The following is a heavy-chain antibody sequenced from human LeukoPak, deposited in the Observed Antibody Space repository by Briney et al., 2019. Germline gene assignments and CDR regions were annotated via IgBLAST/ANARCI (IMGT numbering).Heavy chain of an antibody. CDR2: ISASGGST. D-gene: IGHD1-26*01. V-gene: IGHV3-23*01. J-gene: IGHJ4*02. CDR1: GFTFNTYA. CDR3: AKDGRSGSYYVATSDY. Sequence: PGGSLRLSCAASGFTFNTYAMSWVRQAPGKGLEWVSTISASGGSTYYADSVKGRFSISRDNSKNTVYLQVDSLRPEDTVVYYCAKDGRSGSYYVATSDYWGQGTLVTVSS.